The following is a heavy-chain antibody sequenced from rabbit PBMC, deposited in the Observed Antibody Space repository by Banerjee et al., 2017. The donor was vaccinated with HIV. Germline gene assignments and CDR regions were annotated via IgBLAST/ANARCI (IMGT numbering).Heavy chain of an antibody. Sequence: QEQLEESGGDLVKPEGSLTLTCTASGFSFSSNAMCWVRQAPGKGLEWIACINTSSGNTVYATWAKGRLTISKTSWTTVTLQMTSLTAADTATYFCARDLTGVIGWNFGLWGPGTIVTVS. V-gene: IGHV1S45*01. CDR3: ARDLTGVIGWNFGL. J-gene: IGHJ6*01. D-gene: IGHD1-1*01. CDR2: INTSSGNT. CDR1: GFSFSSNA.